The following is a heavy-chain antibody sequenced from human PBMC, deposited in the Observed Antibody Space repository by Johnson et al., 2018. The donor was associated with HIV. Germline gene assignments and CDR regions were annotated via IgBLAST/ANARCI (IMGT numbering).Heavy chain of an antibody. V-gene: IGHV3-30-3*01. D-gene: IGHD3-10*01. CDR3: ARAAAPYYYGSGSYYFDTFDI. Sequence: QEKLVESGGGVVRPGRSLRLSCAASGFTFSHYAMHWVRQAPGKGLEWVAVISYDGSNKYYADSVKGRFTISRDNSKNTLYLQMNSLRAEDTALYYCARAAAPYYYGSGSYYFDTFDIWGQGTMVTVSS. CDR1: GFTFSHYA. J-gene: IGHJ3*02. CDR2: ISYDGSNK.